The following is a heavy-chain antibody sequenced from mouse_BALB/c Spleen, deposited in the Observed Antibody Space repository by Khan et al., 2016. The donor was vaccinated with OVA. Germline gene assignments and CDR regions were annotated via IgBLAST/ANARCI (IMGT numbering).Heavy chain of an antibody. J-gene: IGHJ2*01. D-gene: IGHD3-3*01. V-gene: IGHV5-6-3*01. CDR2: INSNGGST. CDR1: GFTFSSYG. CDR3: ARRARTIN. Sequence: DVQLVESGGGLVQPGGSLKLSCAASGFTFSSYGMSWVRQTPDKRLELVATINSNGGSTYYPDSVKGRFTISRDNAKNTLYLQMSSLKSEDTAMYYCARRARTINWGQGTTLTVSS.